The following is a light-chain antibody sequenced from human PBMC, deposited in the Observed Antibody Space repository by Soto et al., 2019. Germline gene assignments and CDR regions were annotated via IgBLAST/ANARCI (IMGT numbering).Light chain of an antibody. CDR2: GAS. V-gene: IGKV3-20*01. CDR3: QQYGSSPRT. J-gene: IGKJ1*01. Sequence: EIEMTQSPATLSLAPGERVTLSCRASESVSTNLAWYQQKAGQAPRLIIYGASSRATGIPDRFSGSGSGTDFTLTISRLEPEDFAVYYCQQYGSSPRTFGQGTKVDIK. CDR1: ESVSTN.